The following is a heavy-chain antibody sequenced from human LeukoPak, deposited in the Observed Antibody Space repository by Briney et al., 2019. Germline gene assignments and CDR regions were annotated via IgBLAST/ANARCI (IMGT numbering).Heavy chain of an antibody. V-gene: IGHV3-21*01. J-gene: IGHJ4*02. CDR1: GFTFSSYS. CDR2: ISSSSSYI. Sequence: GGSLRLSCAASGFTFSSYSMNWVRQAPGKGLVWVSSISSSSSYIYYADSVKGRFTISRDNAKNSLYLQMNSLRAEDTAVYYCARAYNYYDSYSGYWGQGTLVTVSS. D-gene: IGHD3-22*01. CDR3: ARAYNYYDSYSGY.